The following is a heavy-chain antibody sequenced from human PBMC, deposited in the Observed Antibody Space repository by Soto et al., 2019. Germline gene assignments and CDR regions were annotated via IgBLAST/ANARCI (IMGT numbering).Heavy chain of an antibody. CDR1: GFTFDDYT. Sequence: PGGSLRVSCAAAGFTFDDYTMHWVRQAPGKGLEWVSLISWDGGSTYYADSEKGRFTISRDNSKNSLYLQMNSLRTEDTALYYCAKEGPGSSSPEYFQHWGQGTLVTVSS. CDR2: ISWDGGST. J-gene: IGHJ1*01. CDR3: AKEGPGSSSPEYFQH. D-gene: IGHD6-6*01. V-gene: IGHV3-43*01.